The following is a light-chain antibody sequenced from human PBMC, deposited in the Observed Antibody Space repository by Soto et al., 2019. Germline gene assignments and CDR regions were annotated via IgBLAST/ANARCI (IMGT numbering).Light chain of an antibody. CDR3: SSYTSSSPLGVV. CDR2: DVS. Sequence: QSDLTQPASVSGSPGQSLTISCTGTSSDVGGYNYVSCYQHHPGKDPKLLIYDVSNRPSGVSNRLSGSNSGNTASLTLSGLQAEDESEYYCSSYTSSSPLGVVFGGGTKLTVL. V-gene: IGLV2-14*03. CDR1: SSDVGGYNY. J-gene: IGLJ2*01.